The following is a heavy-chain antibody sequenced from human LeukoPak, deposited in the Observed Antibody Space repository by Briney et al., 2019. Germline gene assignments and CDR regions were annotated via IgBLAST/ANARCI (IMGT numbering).Heavy chain of an antibody. CDR2: INHSGST. V-gene: IGHV4-34*01. Sequence: SETLSLTCAVYGGSFSGYYWSWIRQPPGKGLEWIGEINHSGSTNNNPSLKSRVTISVDKSKNQFSLKLSSVTAADTAVYYCARRFDPWGQGTLVTVSS. J-gene: IGHJ5*02. CDR3: ARRFDP. CDR1: GGSFSGYY.